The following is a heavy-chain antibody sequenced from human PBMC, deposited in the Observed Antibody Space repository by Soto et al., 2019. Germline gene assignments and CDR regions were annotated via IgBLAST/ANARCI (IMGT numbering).Heavy chain of an antibody. J-gene: IGHJ4*02. CDR1: GYTFANYD. Sequence: QVPLVQSGGEVKNPGASVKVSCKTSGYTFANYDFSWVRQAPGQGLEWMGWVSNKNGVTSYAEKFRDRVTITTDTSTSTVYMELSSLTSDDTAVYFCARERLNTGWYGFDYWGQGAQVTVSS. CDR2: VSNKNGVT. CDR3: ARERLNTGWYGFDY. D-gene: IGHD6-19*01. V-gene: IGHV1-18*04.